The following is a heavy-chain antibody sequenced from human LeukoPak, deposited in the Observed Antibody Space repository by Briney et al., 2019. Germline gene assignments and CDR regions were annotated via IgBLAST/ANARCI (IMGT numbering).Heavy chain of an antibody. J-gene: IGHJ4*02. V-gene: IGHV5-10-1*01. Sequence: GESLKISCNGSGYSFTSYWISWVRQMPGKGLEWMGRIDPGDSYTTYSPSFQGHVTISADKSISTAYLQWSSLKASDTAMYYCARRVAVAGYYFDYWGQGTLVTVSS. D-gene: IGHD6-19*01. CDR1: GYSFTSYW. CDR2: IDPGDSYT. CDR3: ARRVAVAGYYFDY.